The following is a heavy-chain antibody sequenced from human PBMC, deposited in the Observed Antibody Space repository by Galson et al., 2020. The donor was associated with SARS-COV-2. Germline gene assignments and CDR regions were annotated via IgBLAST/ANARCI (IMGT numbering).Heavy chain of an antibody. V-gene: IGHV4-34*01. CDR1: GGSFRGHS. J-gene: IGHJ4*01. CDR3: AGEPPIEATMSWFSYFDS. Sequence: SETLSLTCAASGGSFRGHSWSWIRQSPGKGPEWIGEVSHDGTTNYNPSLKGRVTMSVDTSKNQFSLKLNSVTAADTAVYFCAGEPPIEATMSWFSYFDSWGPGAPVTVSS. CDR2: VSHDGTT. D-gene: IGHD5-12*01.